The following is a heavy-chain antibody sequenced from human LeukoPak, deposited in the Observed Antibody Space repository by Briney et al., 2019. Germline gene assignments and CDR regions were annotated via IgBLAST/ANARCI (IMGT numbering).Heavy chain of an antibody. CDR2: IEQDGSEK. D-gene: IGHD5-18*01. J-gene: IGHJ4*02. V-gene: IGHV3-7*01. CDR3: ARDSLGTATPSDY. Sequence: PGGSLRLSCAASGFTFSSYWMSWVRQAPGKGLEWVANIEQDGSEKYYVDSVKGRFTISRDNAKNSLYLQMNSLRAEDTAVYYCARDSLGTATPSDYWGQRTLVTVSS. CDR1: GFTFSSYW.